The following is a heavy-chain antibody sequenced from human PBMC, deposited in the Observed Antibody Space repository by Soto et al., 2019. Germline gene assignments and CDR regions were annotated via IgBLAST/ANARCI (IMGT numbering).Heavy chain of an antibody. Sequence: ASVKVSCKTSGFPFSNFAMHWVRQAPGQRLEWMGWIDAGNGNTYCSETLQGRVTITRDTSATTVNMELKSLRSEDTAVYYCASNWFGRYDYWGQGTLVTVSS. D-gene: IGHD3-10*01. J-gene: IGHJ4*02. CDR3: ASNWFGRYDY. V-gene: IGHV1-3*01. CDR1: GFPFSNFA. CDR2: IDAGNGNT.